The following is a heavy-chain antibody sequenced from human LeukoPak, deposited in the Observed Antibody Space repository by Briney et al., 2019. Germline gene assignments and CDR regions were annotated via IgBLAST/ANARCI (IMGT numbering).Heavy chain of an antibody. J-gene: IGHJ4*02. D-gene: IGHD5-12*01. CDR1: GFIFSKYA. CDR2: ISGSGGST. V-gene: IGHV3-23*01. Sequence: GGSLRLSCGASGFIFSKYAMSWVRQTPGKGLECVSTISGSGGSTYYIDSVKGRFTISRDNSKNTLYLQMNTLRAEDTAIYFCARDREWLRPQDYWGQGTLVTVSS. CDR3: ARDREWLRPQDY.